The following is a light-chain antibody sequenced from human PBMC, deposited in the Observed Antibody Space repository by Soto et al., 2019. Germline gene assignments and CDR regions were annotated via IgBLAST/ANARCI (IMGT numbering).Light chain of an antibody. Sequence: EIVLTQSPATLSLSPGERATLSCRASQSVSSYLAWYQQKPGQAPRLLIYDASNRATGIPARFSGSGSGTDFTLTISSLEPEDFVIFYCQQRCNWPPVTFGGGTKVEIK. CDR3: QQRCNWPPVT. CDR1: QSVSSY. V-gene: IGKV3-11*01. CDR2: DAS. J-gene: IGKJ4*01.